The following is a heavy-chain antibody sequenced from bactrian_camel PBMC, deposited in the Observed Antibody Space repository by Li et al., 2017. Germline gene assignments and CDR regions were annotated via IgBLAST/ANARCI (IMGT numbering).Heavy chain of an antibody. V-gene: IGHV3S6*01. CDR2: IYSDGTGT. CDR1: GFTFSVYY. CDR3: ATADRGGVSSRYNY. D-gene: IGHD3*01. J-gene: IGHJ4*01. Sequence: HVQLVESGGGLVRPGGSLRLSCAASGFTFSVYYMNWVRQAPGKGLEWVSRIYSDGTGTYYADSVKGRFTISRDNARNTVYLQMNSLKSEDTALYYCATADRGGVSSRYNYWGQGTQVTVS.